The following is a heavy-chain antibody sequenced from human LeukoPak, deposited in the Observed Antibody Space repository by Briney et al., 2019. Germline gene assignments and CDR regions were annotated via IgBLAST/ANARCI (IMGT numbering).Heavy chain of an antibody. V-gene: IGHV7-4-1*02. D-gene: IGHD3-9*01. CDR1: GYTFTSYA. CDR3: AREGFRDILTGYYPPL. Sequence: GASVTVSCKASGYTFTSYAMNWVRQAPGQGLEWMGWINTNTGNPTYAQGFTGRFVFSLDTSVSTAYLQISSLKAEDTAVYYCAREGFRDILTGYYPPLWGQGTLVTVSS. CDR2: INTNTGNP. J-gene: IGHJ4*02.